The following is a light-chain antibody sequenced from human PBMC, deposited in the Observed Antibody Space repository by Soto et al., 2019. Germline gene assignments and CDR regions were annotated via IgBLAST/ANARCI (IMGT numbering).Light chain of an antibody. Sequence: EIVLTQSPGTLALSPCERAALSCRASESVSSNLAWYQQKPGQAPRLLIYGASTRATGIPARISGSGSGTEFTLTISSLQSEDFAVYYCQQYNKWRTFGQGTKVDNK. V-gene: IGKV3-15*01. CDR3: QQYNKWRT. CDR1: ESVSSN. J-gene: IGKJ1*01. CDR2: GAS.